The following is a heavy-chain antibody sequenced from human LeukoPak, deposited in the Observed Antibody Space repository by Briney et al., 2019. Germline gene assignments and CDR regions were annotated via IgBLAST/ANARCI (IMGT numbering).Heavy chain of an antibody. V-gene: IGHV1-69*13. Sequence: ASVKVSCKASGGTFSSYAISWVRQAPGQGLEWMGGIIPIFGTANYAQKFQGRVTITADESTSTAYMELSSLRSEDTALYYCARGIGGHNWFDPWGQGTLVTVSS. J-gene: IGHJ5*02. CDR2: IIPIFGTA. CDR1: GGTFSSYA. D-gene: IGHD2-15*01. CDR3: ARGIGGHNWFDP.